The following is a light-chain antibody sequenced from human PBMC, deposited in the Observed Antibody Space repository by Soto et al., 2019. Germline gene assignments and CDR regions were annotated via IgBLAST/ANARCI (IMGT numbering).Light chain of an antibody. Sequence: IMLTQSPSTLSFSLGERVTRTCRASQSIRSNYIAWYQQKPGQAPRLLILDASSRAIDIPDRFRGSGSGTDSTLTISRLGPEDFAVYYCEQRRNRPSSWTFGQGTKV. CDR1: QSIRSNY. V-gene: IGKV3D-20*02. CDR2: DAS. J-gene: IGKJ1*01. CDR3: EQRRNRPSSWT.